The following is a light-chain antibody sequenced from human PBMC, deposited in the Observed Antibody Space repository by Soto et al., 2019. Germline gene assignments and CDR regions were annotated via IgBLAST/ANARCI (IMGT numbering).Light chain of an antibody. V-gene: IGKV3-20*01. Sequence: EIVLTQSPGTLSLSPGERATLSCRASQSITNNYLAWYQQKPGRAHRLLIYGASSRATGIPDRFSGSGSGTDFTLTISRLEPEDFATYYCQQVNSFPRTFGPGTKVDIK. CDR2: GAS. CDR3: QQVNSFPRT. J-gene: IGKJ3*01. CDR1: QSITNNY.